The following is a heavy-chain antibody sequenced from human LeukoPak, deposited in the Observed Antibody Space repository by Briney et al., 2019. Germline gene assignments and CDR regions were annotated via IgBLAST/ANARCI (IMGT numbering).Heavy chain of an antibody. CDR3: ARGSSSWSHEFDP. V-gene: IGHV4-39*01. Sequence: PSETLSLTCTVSGGSISSSSYYWGWIRQPPGKGLEWIGSICYSGSTYYNPSLKSRVTISVDTSKNQFSLKLSSVTAADTAVYYCARGSSSWSHEFDPWGQGTLVTVSS. D-gene: IGHD6-13*01. CDR2: ICYSGST. J-gene: IGHJ5*02. CDR1: GGSISSSSYY.